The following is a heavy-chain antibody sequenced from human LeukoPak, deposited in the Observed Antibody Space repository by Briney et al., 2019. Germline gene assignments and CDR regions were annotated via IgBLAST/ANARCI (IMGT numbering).Heavy chain of an antibody. D-gene: IGHD3-3*01. CDR1: GFTPSTYW. Sequence: GGSLRLSCAASGFTPSTYWMNWVRQAPGKGLEWVATIKQDGSEKYYVDSVKGRFTISRDNAKNSLYLQMNSLRAEDTAVYYCARDRNTDFWSGYYTNYCDYWGQGTLVTVSS. CDR3: ARDRNTDFWSGYYTNYCDY. V-gene: IGHV3-7*01. CDR2: IKQDGSEK. J-gene: IGHJ4*02.